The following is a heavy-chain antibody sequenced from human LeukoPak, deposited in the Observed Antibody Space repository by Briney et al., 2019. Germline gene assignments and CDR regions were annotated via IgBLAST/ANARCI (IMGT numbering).Heavy chain of an antibody. CDR3: ARGRRDGYPEFDY. CDR2: IYYSGST. CDR1: GGSISSGDYY. D-gene: IGHD5-24*01. V-gene: IGHV4-30-4*01. J-gene: IGHJ4*02. Sequence: PSETPSLTCTVSGGSISSGDYYWSWIRQPPGKGLEWIGYIYYSGSTYYNPSLKSRVTISVDTSKNQFSLKLSSVTAADTAVYYCARGRRDGYPEFDYWGQGTLVTVSS.